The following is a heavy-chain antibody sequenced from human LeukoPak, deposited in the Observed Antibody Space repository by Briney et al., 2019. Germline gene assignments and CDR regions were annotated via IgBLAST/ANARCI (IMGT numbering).Heavy chain of an antibody. D-gene: IGHD3-9*01. CDR2: MNPNSGNT. CDR1: GGTFSSYA. Sequence: ASVKVSCKASGGTFSSYAISWVRQAPGQGLEWMGWMNPNSGNTGYAQKFQGRVTITRNTSISTAYMELSSLRSEDTAVYYCARGDYDILTGGSNRFDPWGQGTLVTVSS. V-gene: IGHV1-8*03. CDR3: ARGDYDILTGGSNRFDP. J-gene: IGHJ5*02.